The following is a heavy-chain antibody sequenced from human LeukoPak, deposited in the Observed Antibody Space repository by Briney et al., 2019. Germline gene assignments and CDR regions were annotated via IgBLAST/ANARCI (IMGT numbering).Heavy chain of an antibody. Sequence: TSETLSLTCAVYGGSFSGYYWSWIRQPPGKGLEWIGEINLTGSTNYNPSLKSRVTISVDTSKNQFSLKLSSVTAADTAVYYCAGADILTGKGIFDIWGQGTMVTVSS. CDR2: INLTGST. CDR3: AGADILTGKGIFDI. V-gene: IGHV4-34*01. D-gene: IGHD3-9*01. CDR1: GGSFSGYY. J-gene: IGHJ3*02.